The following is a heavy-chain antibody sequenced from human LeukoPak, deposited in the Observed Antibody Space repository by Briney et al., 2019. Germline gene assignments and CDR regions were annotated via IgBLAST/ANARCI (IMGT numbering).Heavy chain of an antibody. J-gene: IGHJ3*02. CDR3: TTNDAFDI. CDR2: IKTKADGGPT. CDR1: GFTCSNAW. V-gene: IGHV3-15*01. Sequence: GGSLRLSCAASGFTCSNAWLNWVGQAPGKGLQWVGRIKTKADGGPTDYAAPVKGRFTISRDDSKNTLYLQMNSLKTEDTAMYYCTTNDAFDIWGQGTAVTVSS.